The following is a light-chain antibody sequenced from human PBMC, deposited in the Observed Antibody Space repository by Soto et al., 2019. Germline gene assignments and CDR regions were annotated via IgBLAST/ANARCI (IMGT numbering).Light chain of an antibody. Sequence: DIQMTQFPSSLSASVGDRVTITCRASQNIINFLNWYQQKPGNAPNLLIYGASSLQSGDPSRFSGSGSGTDFTITIANLQPEDFATYFCQQSYSTPYTLGQGTELEI. CDR3: QQSYSTPYT. V-gene: IGKV1-39*01. J-gene: IGKJ2*01. CDR1: QNIINF. CDR2: GAS.